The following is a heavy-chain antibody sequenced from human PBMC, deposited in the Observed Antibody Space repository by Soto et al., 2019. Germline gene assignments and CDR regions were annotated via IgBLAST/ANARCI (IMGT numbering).Heavy chain of an antibody. CDR1: GFTFSSYW. CDR2: IKQDGSEK. D-gene: IGHD3-3*01. CDR3: ASRPNDYYDFWSGLYGMDV. J-gene: IGHJ6*02. V-gene: IGHV3-7*03. Sequence: PGGSLRLSCAASGFTFSSYWMSWVRQAPGKGLEWVTNIKQDGSEKYYVDSVKGRFTISRDNAKNSLYLQMNSLRAEDTAVYYCASRPNDYYDFWSGLYGMDVWGQGTTVTVSS.